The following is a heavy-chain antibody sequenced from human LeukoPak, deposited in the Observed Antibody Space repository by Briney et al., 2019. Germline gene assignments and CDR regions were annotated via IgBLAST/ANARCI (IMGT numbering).Heavy chain of an antibody. D-gene: IGHD5-12*01. CDR3: ARDLPRPAYSGYVFDY. V-gene: IGHV3-74*01. CDR1: GFTFRNYW. J-gene: IGHJ4*02. Sequence: GGSLRLSCAASGFTFRNYWMHWVRHAPGKGLVWVSRINSDGSSTSYADSVKGRFTISRDNAKNTLNLQMNSLRVEDTAVYYCARDLPRPAYSGYVFDYWGQGTLVTVSS. CDR2: INSDGSST.